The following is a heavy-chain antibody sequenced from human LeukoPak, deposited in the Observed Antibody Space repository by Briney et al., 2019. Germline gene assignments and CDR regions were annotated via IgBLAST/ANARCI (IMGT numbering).Heavy chain of an antibody. D-gene: IGHD2-2*01. J-gene: IGHJ4*02. CDR3: ARDSCSLSSCPFFGY. V-gene: IGHV1-2*02. CDR1: GYTFTSYD. CDR2: INPNTGGT. Sequence: GASVKVSCKASGYTFTSYDINWVRQATGQGLEWMGWINPNTGGTNYAQKFQGRVTMTRDTSMTTAYMELSRLISDDTAVYYCARDSCSLSSCPFFGYWGQGILVTVSS.